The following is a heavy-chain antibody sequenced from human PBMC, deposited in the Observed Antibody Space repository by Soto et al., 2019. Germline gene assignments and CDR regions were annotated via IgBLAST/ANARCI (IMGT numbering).Heavy chain of an antibody. D-gene: IGHD2-15*01. CDR1: GFRLSDSA. J-gene: IGHJ6*03. V-gene: IGHV3-23*01. Sequence: EVQLLQSGGGLVQPGGSLRLSCAASGFRLSDSAVSWVRQAPGKGLKWVSSLTVTGDSAFYSDSVKGGFTISRDISKSTLYLQMNSLRAEDTAVYYCAKNGCSYPACYPYYYYVDVWGRGTTVTVSS. CDR2: LTVTGDSA. CDR3: AKNGCSYPACYPYYYYVDV.